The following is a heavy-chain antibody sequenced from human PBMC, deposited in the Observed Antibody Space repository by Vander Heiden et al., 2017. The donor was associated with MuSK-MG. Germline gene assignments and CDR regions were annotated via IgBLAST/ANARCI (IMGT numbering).Heavy chain of an antibody. CDR3: ARAGYGDYLDAFDI. Sequence: QVQLQESGPGLVKPSETLSLTCPVSGGSISNYYWSWIRQPPGKGLEWIGYMYYSGSTNYNPSLKSRLTISVDTSKNQFSLKLTSGTAADTAVYYCARAGYGDYLDAFDIWGQGTMVTVSS. D-gene: IGHD4-17*01. J-gene: IGHJ3*02. CDR2: MYYSGST. CDR1: GGSISNYY. V-gene: IGHV4-59*01.